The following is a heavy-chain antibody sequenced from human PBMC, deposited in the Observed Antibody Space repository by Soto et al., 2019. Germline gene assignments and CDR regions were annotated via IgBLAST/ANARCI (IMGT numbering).Heavy chain of an antibody. D-gene: IGHD2-2*01. V-gene: IGHV1-2*02. J-gene: IGHJ4*02. CDR2: INPNSGGT. Sequence: GAAVKVSCKASGYTFTGYYMHWVRQAPAQGLEWMGWINPNSGGTNYAQKFQGRVTMTRDTSISTAYMEMSMLRSDGTAVYYCARGDIVVVQAAVTLDYWGQGTLVTVSS. CDR1: GYTFTGYY. CDR3: ARGDIVVVQAAVTLDY.